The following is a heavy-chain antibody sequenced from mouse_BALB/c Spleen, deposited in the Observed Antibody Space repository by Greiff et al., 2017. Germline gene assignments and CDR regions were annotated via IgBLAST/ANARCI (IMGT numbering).Heavy chain of an antibody. V-gene: IGHV1-9*01. Sequence: QVQLQQSGAELMKPGASVKISCKATGYTFSSYWIEWVKQRPGHGLEWIGEILPGSGSTNYNEKFKGKATFTADTSSNTAYMQLSSLTSEDSAVYYCARSGDYYGSSYGDWGQGTTLTVSS. J-gene: IGHJ2*01. CDR2: ILPGSGST. CDR3: ARSGDYYGSSYGD. CDR1: GYTFSSYW. D-gene: IGHD1-1*01.